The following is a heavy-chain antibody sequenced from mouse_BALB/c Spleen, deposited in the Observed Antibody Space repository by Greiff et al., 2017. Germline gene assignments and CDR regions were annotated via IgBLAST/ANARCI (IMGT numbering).Heavy chain of an antibody. D-gene: IGHD2-4*01. CDR1: GDSITSGY. CDR3: ARARDYYDYDGYAMDY. V-gene: IGHV3-8*02. CDR2: ISYSGST. Sequence: VQLQQSGPSLVKPSQTLSLTCSVTGDSITSGYWNWIRKFPGNKLEYMGYISYSGSTYYNPSLKSRISITRDTSKNQYYLQLNSVTTEDTATYYCARARDYYDYDGYAMDYWGQGTSVTVSS. J-gene: IGHJ4*01.